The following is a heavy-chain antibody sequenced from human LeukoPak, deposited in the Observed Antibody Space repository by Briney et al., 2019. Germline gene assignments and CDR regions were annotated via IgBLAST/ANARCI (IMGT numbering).Heavy chain of an antibody. CDR1: YGALSGYY. J-gene: IGHJ5*02. CDR3: ARGGGQRRSWLDL. Sequence: SETLSLTCAVHYGALSGYYWTWIRQPQGKGWGWIGEIHHTGASNYNASLKSRVTISLDTSNNQFSLQLTSMTAADTAYYFCARGGGQRRSWLDLWGQGTLVTVPS. CDR2: IHHTGAS. V-gene: IGHV4-34*01. D-gene: IGHD3-10*01.